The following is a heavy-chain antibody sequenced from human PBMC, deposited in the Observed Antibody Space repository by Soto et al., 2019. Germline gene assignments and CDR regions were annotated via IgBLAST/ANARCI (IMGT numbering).Heavy chain of an antibody. V-gene: IGHV1-58*02. CDR3: AAFDPGPMGFDP. J-gene: IGHJ5*02. CDR1: GYTFTSYG. CDR2: IVVGSGNT. D-gene: IGHD3-9*01. Sequence: SVKVSCKASGYTFTSYGISWVRQAPGQGLEWIGKIVVGSGNTNYAQKFQERVTITRDMSTSTAYMELSSLRSEDTAFYYCAAFDPGPMGFDPWGQGTLVTVSS.